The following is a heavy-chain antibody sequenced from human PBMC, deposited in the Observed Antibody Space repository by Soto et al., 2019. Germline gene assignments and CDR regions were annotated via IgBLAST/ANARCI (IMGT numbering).Heavy chain of an antibody. D-gene: IGHD1-7*01. CDR3: ARGPPITGTTPYYLDY. CDR1: GYTFTSYD. J-gene: IGHJ4*02. CDR2: MNPNSGNT. V-gene: IGHV1-8*01. Sequence: ASVKVSCKASGYTFTSYDINWVRQATGQGLEWMGWMNPNSGNTGYAQKFQGRVTMTRNTSISTAYMELSSLRSEDTAVYYCARGPPITGTTPYYLDYWGQGTLVTVSS.